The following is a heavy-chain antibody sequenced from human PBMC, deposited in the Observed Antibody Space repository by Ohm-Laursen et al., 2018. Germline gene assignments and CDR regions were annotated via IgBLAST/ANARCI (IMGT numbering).Heavy chain of an antibody. D-gene: IGHD6-13*01. V-gene: IGHV3-23*01. CDR1: GFTFSNYA. CDR2: ISPSGAST. J-gene: IGHJ6*02. Sequence: SLRLSCSASGFTFSNYAMNWVRQAQGKGLEWVSTISPSGASTYYADSVKGRFTISRDNSKNTFYLQMNSLRAEDTAVFYCARAPAGINYFFGMDVWGQGTTGTVSS. CDR3: ARAPAGINYFFGMDV.